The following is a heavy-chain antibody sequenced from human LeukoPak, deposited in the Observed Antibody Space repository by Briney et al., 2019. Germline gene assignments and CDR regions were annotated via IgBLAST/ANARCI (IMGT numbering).Heavy chain of an antibody. V-gene: IGHV3-23*01. Sequence: GGSLRLSCAASGFTFSSYAMSWVRQAPGKGLEWVSAISGSGGSTYYADSVKGRFTISRDNSKNTLYLQMKSLRAEDTAVYYCAKSVVRHGDYGCFDYWGQGTLVTVSS. CDR2: ISGSGGST. J-gene: IGHJ4*02. CDR3: AKSVVRHGDYGCFDY. CDR1: GFTFSSYA. D-gene: IGHD4-17*01.